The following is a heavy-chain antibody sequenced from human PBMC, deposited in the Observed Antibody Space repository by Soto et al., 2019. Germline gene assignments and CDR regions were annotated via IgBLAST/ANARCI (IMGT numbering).Heavy chain of an antibody. V-gene: IGHV1-69*13. CDR3: ARDLGSGWYNY. D-gene: IGHD6-19*01. J-gene: IGHJ4*02. CDR1: GGTFSSYA. Sequence: VKVSCKASGGTFSSYAISWVRQAPGQGLEWMGGIIPIFGTANYAQNFQGRVTIAADESTNTAYMELSSLRSEDTAVYYCARDLGSGWYNYWGQGTLVTVSS. CDR2: IIPIFGTA.